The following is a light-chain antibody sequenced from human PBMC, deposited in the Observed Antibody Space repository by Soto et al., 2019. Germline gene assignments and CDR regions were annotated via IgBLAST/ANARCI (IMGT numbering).Light chain of an antibody. CDR1: SSDVGNYKY. J-gene: IGLJ3*02. Sequence: QSALTQSPSASGSPGQSVTISCTGTSSDVGNYKYVSWYQQHPGKAPKLMIYEVSKRPSGVPDRFSGSKSGNTASLTVSGLQAEDEGDYYCSSYAGSNNWVFGGGTKLTVL. CDR2: EVS. V-gene: IGLV2-8*01. CDR3: SSYAGSNNWV.